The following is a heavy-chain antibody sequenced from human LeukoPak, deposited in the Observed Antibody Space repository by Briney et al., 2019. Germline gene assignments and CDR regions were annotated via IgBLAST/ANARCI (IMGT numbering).Heavy chain of an antibody. CDR1: GGSFSGYY. CDR3: ARGERYYYDFWSGYYTPFDYYYGMDV. V-gene: IGHV4-34*01. D-gene: IGHD3-3*01. J-gene: IGHJ6*02. CDR2: INHSGST. Sequence: SETLSLTCAVYGGSFSGYYWSWIRQPPGKGLEWIGEINHSGSTNYNPSLKSRVTISVDTSKNQFSLKLSSVTAADTAVYYCARGERYYYDFWSGYYTPFDYYYGMDVWGQGTTVTVSS.